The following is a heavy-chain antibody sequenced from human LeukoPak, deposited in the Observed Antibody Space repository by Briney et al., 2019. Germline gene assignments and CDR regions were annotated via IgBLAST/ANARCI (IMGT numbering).Heavy chain of an antibody. V-gene: IGHV1-69*13. J-gene: IGHJ3*02. CDR1: GGTFSSYA. Sequence: SVKVSCKASGGTFSSYAISWVRQAPGQGLEWMGGIIPIFGTANYAQKFQGRVTITADESTSTAYMELSSLRSEDTAVYYCASSRVEDDYSNYYPSGAFDIWGQGTMVTVSS. CDR2: IIPIFGTA. D-gene: IGHD4-11*01. CDR3: ASSRVEDDYSNYYPSGAFDI.